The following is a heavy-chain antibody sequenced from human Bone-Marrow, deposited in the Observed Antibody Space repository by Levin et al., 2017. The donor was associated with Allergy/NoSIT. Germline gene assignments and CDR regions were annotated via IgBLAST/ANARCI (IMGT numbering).Heavy chain of an antibody. J-gene: IGHJ4*02. CDR1: GASITSGDHY. V-gene: IGHV4-30-4*01. D-gene: IGHD3-10*01. Sequence: PSETLSLTCSVSGASITSGDHYWSWIRQSPGKGLEWIGYIYYSGSTYYNPSLMTRITISLDPSQTHFSLKLRSVTVADTAVYYCASLSYYYGAGTHPDEDYWGQGALVIVSS. CDR3: ASLSYYYGAGTHPDEDY. CDR2: IYYSGST.